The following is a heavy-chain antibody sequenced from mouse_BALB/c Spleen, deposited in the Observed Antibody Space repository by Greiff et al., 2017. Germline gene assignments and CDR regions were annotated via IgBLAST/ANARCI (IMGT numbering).Heavy chain of an antibody. CDR3: ARDGYYRYDDGNYYAMDD. D-gene: IGHD2-14*01. V-gene: IGHV2-6-7*01. CDR2: IWGDGST. Sequence: QVQLKESGPGLVAPSQSLSITCTVSGFSLTGYGVNWVRQPPGKGLEWLGMIWGDGSTDYNSALKSRLSISKDNSKSQVFLKMNSLQTDDTARYYCARDGYYRYDDGNYYAMDDWGQGTSGTVSS. J-gene: IGHJ4*01. CDR1: GFSLTGYG.